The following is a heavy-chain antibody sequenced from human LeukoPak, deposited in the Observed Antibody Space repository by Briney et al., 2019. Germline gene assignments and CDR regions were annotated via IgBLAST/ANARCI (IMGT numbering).Heavy chain of an antibody. CDR3: ARDPGYCSTTSCYKFFDY. CDR2: ISYDGRNK. V-gene: IGHV3-30-3*01. CDR1: GFTLSSYA. Sequence: GGSLRLSSAASGFTLSSYAIHWVRQAPGKGLEWVAVISYDGRNKYYADSVKGRFTVSRDNAKNSLYLQMNSLRAEDTAVYYCARDPGYCSTTSCYKFFDYWGQGTLVTVSS. D-gene: IGHD2-2*02. J-gene: IGHJ4*02.